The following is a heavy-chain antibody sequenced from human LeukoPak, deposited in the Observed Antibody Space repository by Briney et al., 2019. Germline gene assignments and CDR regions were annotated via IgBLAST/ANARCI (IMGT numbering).Heavy chain of an antibody. CDR1: GFTFSSYA. J-gene: IGHJ4*02. V-gene: IGHV3-30-3*01. D-gene: IGHD3-10*01. CDR2: IAYDGSNK. CDR3: ARDEVYYGSGSYLDY. Sequence: QTGGPLRLSCAASGFTFSSYAMHWVRQAPGKGLEWGAVIAYDGSNKYYADSVKGRFTISRDNSKNTLYLQMNSLRAEDTAVYYCARDEVYYGSGSYLDYWGQGTLVTVSS.